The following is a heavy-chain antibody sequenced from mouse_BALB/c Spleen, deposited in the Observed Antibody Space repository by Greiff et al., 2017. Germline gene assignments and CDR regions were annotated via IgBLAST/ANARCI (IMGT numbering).Heavy chain of an antibody. CDR3: ARVYYYGSSPAWFAY. CDR1: GFSFTGYG. J-gene: IGHJ3*01. V-gene: IGHV2-6-7*01. CDR2: IWGDGST. D-gene: IGHD1-1*01. Sequence: VQVVESGPGLVAPSQSLSITCTVSGFSFTGYGVNWVRQPPGKGLEWLGMIWGDGSTDYNSALKSRLSISKDNSKSQVFLKMNSLQTDDTARYYCARVYYYGSSPAWFAYWGQGTLVTVSA.